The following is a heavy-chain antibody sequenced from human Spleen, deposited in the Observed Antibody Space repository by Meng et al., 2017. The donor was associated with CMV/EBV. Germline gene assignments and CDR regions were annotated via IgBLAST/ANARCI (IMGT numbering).Heavy chain of an antibody. CDR3: ARDRGSEDY. J-gene: IGHJ4*02. Sequence: GESLKISCAASGFVFSSYGMHWVRQPPGKGLEWVADIWYGGDNNYYADSVKGRFTISRDNSKNTLYLQMNSLRVEDTAVYYCARDRGSEDYWGQGTLVTVSS. CDR2: IWYGGDNN. D-gene: IGHD2-15*01. V-gene: IGHV3-33*01. CDR1: GFVFSSYG.